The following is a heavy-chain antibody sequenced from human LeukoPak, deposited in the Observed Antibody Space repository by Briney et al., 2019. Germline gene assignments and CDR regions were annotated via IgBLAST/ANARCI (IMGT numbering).Heavy chain of an antibody. CDR2: INPKTGGT. Sequence: ASGKVSCKASGYTFTDYYLHWVRQAPGQGIEWMGWINPKTGGTDYAQKLQGRFTMTRDTSISTVYMELSRLRSDDTAVYFCARDSTAAPHCFDYWGQGTLVTVSS. J-gene: IGHJ4*02. D-gene: IGHD2-8*02. CDR1: GYTFTDYY. V-gene: IGHV1-2*02. CDR3: ARDSTAAPHCFDY.